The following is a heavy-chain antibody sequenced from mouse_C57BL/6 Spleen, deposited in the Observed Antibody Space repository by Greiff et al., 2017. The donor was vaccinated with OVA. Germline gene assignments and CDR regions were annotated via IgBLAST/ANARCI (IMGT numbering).Heavy chain of an antibody. Sequence: QVQLQQSGAELVRPGASVKLSCKASGYTFTDYYINWVKQRPGQGLEWIARIYPGSGNTYYNEKFKGKATLTAEKSSSTAYMQLSSLTSEDSAVYFCARGDYGSSYPLFAYWGQGTLVTVSA. CDR3: ARGDYGSSYPLFAY. V-gene: IGHV1-76*01. CDR2: IYPGSGNT. D-gene: IGHD1-1*01. J-gene: IGHJ3*01. CDR1: GYTFTDYY.